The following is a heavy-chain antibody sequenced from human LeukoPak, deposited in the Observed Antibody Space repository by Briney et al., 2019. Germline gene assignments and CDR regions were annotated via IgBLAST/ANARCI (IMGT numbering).Heavy chain of an antibody. CDR1: GGSISSYY. CDR3: ARDGSSTYYFDY. J-gene: IGHJ4*02. Sequence: SETLSLTCTVSGGSISSYYWSWIRQPPGKGLEWIGYIYYSGSTNYNPSLKSRVTISVDTSKNQFSLELSSVTAADTAVYYCARDGSSTYYFDYWGQGTLVTVSP. V-gene: IGHV4-59*01. CDR2: IYYSGST. D-gene: IGHD6-13*01.